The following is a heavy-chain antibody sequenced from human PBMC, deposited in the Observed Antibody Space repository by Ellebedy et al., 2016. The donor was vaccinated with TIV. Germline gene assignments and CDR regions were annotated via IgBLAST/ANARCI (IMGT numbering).Heavy chain of an antibody. CDR3: VRSPQYNWNEANYGMDV. V-gene: IGHV3-13*01. J-gene: IGHJ6*02. CDR2: IGTAGDT. CDR1: GFIFSSYD. D-gene: IGHD1-1*01. Sequence: GESLKISCAASGFIFSSYDMHWVRQVTGKGLEWVSGIGTAGDTYYSASVKGRFIISREKAKNSVYLQMSSLRVGDTAVYYCVRSPQYNWNEANYGMDVWGPGTTVTVSS.